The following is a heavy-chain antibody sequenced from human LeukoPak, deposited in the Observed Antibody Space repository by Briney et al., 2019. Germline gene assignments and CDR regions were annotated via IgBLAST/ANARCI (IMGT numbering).Heavy chain of an antibody. D-gene: IGHD3-22*01. CDR2: ISAYNGNA. CDR3: ARGGGAWYYDSSGLDY. V-gene: IGHV1-18*01. Sequence: ASVKVSCKASGYTFTSYGISWVRQAPGQGLEWMGWISAYNGNANYAQKLQGRVTMTTDTSTSTAYMELRSLRSDDTAVYYCARGGGAWYYDSSGLDYWGQGTLVTVSS. CDR1: GYTFTSYG. J-gene: IGHJ4*02.